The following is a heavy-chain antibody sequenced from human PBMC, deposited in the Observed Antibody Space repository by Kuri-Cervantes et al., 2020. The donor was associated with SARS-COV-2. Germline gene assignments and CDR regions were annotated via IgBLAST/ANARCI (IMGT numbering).Heavy chain of an antibody. J-gene: IGHJ4*02. CDR2: VNHNGGA. Sequence: SETLSLTCAVYGGSLSGSYWSWIRQSPGKRLEWIGEVNHNGGANYNPSLRSRVTISVDPSKAQFSLKLSSVTAADTAVYYCAKVCLEWLPVGPFDYWGQGTLVTVSS. CDR3: AKVCLEWLPVGPFDY. CDR1: GGSLSGSY. V-gene: IGHV4-34*01. D-gene: IGHD3-3*01.